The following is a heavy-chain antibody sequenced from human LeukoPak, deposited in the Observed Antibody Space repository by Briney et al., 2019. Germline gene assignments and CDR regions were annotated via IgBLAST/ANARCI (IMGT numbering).Heavy chain of an antibody. D-gene: IGHD5-12*01. Sequence: PGGSLRLSCAASGFTFSDYYMSWVRQAPGKGLEWLSYISTSGTTIFYADSVKGRFTISRDNAKNSLYLQMNSLRAEDTALYYCARDSRGAFDIWGQGTMVTVSS. CDR2: ISTSGTTI. J-gene: IGHJ3*02. CDR3: ARDSRGAFDI. V-gene: IGHV3-11*01. CDR1: GFTFSDYY.